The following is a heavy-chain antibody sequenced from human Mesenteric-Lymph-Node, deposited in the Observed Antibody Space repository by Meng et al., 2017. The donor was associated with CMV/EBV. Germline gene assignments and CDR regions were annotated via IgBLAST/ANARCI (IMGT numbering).Heavy chain of an antibody. V-gene: IGHV3-30*02. CDR2: IRYDGSNK. D-gene: IGHD6-13*01. CDR3: ARGASSSWPPLFDY. Sequence: GGSLRLSCAASGFTFSNYDIHWVRQAPGKGLEWVAFIRYDGSNKYYVDSVKGRFTISRDNSKNTLYLQLNSLRAEDTAVYYCARGASSSWPPLFDYWGQGTLVTVSS. J-gene: IGHJ4*02. CDR1: GFTFSNYD.